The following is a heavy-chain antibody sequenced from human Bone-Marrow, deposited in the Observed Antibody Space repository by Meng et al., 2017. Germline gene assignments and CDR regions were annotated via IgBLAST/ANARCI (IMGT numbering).Heavy chain of an antibody. Sequence: KVSCKGSGYSFTSYWIGWVRQMPGKGLEWMGIIYPGDSDTRYSPSFQGQVTISADKSISTAYLQWSSLKASDTAMYYCARLGRYCSGGSCYLAGWFDPWGQGTLVTVSS. D-gene: IGHD2-15*01. V-gene: IGHV5-51*01. CDR1: GYSFTSYW. CDR2: IYPGDSDT. CDR3: ARLGRYCSGGSCYLAGWFDP. J-gene: IGHJ5*02.